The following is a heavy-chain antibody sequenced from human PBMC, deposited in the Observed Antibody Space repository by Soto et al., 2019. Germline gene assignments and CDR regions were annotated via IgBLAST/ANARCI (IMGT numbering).Heavy chain of an antibody. CDR3: ARDLGYSSGRFGLDY. CDR1: GYSISSGYY. J-gene: IGHJ4*02. Sequence: NPPETLSLTCAVSGYSISSGYYWGWIRQPPGKGLEWIGSIYHSGSTYYNPSLKSRVTISVDTSKNQFSLKLSSVTAADTAVYYCARDLGYSSGRFGLDYWGQGTMVTVSS. V-gene: IGHV4-38-2*02. D-gene: IGHD6-19*01. CDR2: IYHSGST.